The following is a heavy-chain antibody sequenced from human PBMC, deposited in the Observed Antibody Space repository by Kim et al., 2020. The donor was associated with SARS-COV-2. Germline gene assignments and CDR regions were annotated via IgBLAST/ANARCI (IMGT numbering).Heavy chain of an antibody. CDR3: AREQPSYDSSGYDY. D-gene: IGHD3-22*01. CDR1: GFTFSSYG. V-gene: IGHV3-33*08. Sequence: GGSLRLSCAASGFTFSSYGMHWVRQAPGKGLEWVAVIWYDGSNKYYADSVKGRFTISRDNSKNTLYLQMNSLRAEDTAVYYCAREQPSYDSSGYDYWGQGTLVTVSS. J-gene: IGHJ4*02. CDR2: IWYDGSNK.